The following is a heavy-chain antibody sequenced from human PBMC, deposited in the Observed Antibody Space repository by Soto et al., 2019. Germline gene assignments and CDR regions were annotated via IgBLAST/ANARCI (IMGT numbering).Heavy chain of an antibody. V-gene: IGHV4-59*08. J-gene: IGHJ5*02. D-gene: IGHD3-22*01. CDR1: GGSIRDYY. Sequence: SETLSLTCSVSGGSIRDYYWSWIRQPPGRGLEWIGYIFYTGSTKYSASLKSRVTISLDTSKNQFSLKVNSVSASDTAVYYCARGGSYYDSSGSFDPWGQGTLVTVSS. CDR2: IFYTGST. CDR3: ARGGSYYDSSGSFDP.